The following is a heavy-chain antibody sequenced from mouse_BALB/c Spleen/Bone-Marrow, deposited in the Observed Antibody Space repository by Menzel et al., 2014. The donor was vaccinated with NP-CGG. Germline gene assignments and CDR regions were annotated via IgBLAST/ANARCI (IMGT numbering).Heavy chain of an antibody. Sequence: QVQLQQPGAELVRPGASVKLSCKAYGYTFTSYWINWVKQRPGQGLEWIGNIYPSDSYTNYNQKFKDKATLTVDKSSSTAYMQLSSPTSEDSAVYYCTRSYGSSYEYYFDYWGQGTTLTVSS. CDR1: GYTFTSYW. CDR2: IYPSDSYT. V-gene: IGHV1-69*02. D-gene: IGHD1-1*01. CDR3: TRSYGSSYEYYFDY. J-gene: IGHJ2*01.